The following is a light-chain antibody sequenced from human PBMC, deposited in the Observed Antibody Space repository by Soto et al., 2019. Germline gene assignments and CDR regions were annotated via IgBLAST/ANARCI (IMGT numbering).Light chain of an antibody. CDR1: SSNIGAGYA. J-gene: IGLJ1*01. CDR3: QSYDIGLSGYV. Sequence: QSVLTQPPSVSGSPGQRVTISCTGSSSNIGAGYAVHWYQQLPGAVTRLVIYLNNNRPSGVPDRISGSKSGTSASLAITGLQAEDEADYYCQSYDIGLSGYVFGPGTKVTVL. V-gene: IGLV1-40*01. CDR2: LNN.